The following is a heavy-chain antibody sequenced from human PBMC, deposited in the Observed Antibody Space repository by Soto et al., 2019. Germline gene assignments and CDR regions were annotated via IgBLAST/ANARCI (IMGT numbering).Heavy chain of an antibody. V-gene: IGHV1-69*12. Sequence: QVQLVQSGAEVKKPGSSVKVSCKASGGTFSSYAISWVRQAPGQGLEWMGGIIPIFGTANYAQKFQGRVRMTADEAPSTAYMERTSLRSEDTAVYYCARGYGISSCGYAHGIDVWGQGTTVTVSS. J-gene: IGHJ6*02. CDR2: IIPIFGTA. D-gene: IGHD6-25*01. CDR1: GGTFSSYA. CDR3: ARGYGISSCGYAHGIDV.